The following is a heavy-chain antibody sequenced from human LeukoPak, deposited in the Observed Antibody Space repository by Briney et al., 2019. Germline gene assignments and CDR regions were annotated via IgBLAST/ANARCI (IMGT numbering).Heavy chain of an antibody. D-gene: IGHD6-13*01. CDR3: TKGGSWLLDC. CDR2: ISSHSSYI. Sequence: GGSLRLSCAASGFTFSSFSMNWVRQAPGRGLEWVSFISSHSSYIYYADSVRGRFTISRDNAKNSLYLQMTSLRAEDTAVYYCTKGGSWLLDCWGQGALVTVSS. CDR1: GFTFSSFS. V-gene: IGHV3-21*01. J-gene: IGHJ4*02.